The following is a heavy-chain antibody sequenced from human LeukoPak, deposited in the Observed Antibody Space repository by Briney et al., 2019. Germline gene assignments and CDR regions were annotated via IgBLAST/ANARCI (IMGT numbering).Heavy chain of an antibody. CDR1: GFTLSNYG. Sequence: PGRSLRLSCAVSGFTLSNYGMHWVRQAPGKGLEWVAVIWCDGGYKYNEDSVKDRFTISRDNSKNTLYLQMNSLRAEDSAVYYCARAEGIGVGATAWGFDYWGQGTLVTVSS. CDR2: IWCDGGYK. CDR3: ARAEGIGVGATAWGFDY. J-gene: IGHJ4*02. V-gene: IGHV3-33*01. D-gene: IGHD1-26*01.